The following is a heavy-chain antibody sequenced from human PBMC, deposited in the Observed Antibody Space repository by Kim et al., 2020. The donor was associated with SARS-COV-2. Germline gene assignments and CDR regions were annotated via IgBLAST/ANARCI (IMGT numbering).Heavy chain of an antibody. V-gene: IGHV3-23*01. CDR3: AKVGYCSGGSCYPTGWFDP. Sequence: GRFTSTRDNSKNTLYLQMNSLRAEDTAVYYCAKVGYCSGGSCYPTGWFDPWGQGTLVTVSS. D-gene: IGHD2-15*01. J-gene: IGHJ5*02.